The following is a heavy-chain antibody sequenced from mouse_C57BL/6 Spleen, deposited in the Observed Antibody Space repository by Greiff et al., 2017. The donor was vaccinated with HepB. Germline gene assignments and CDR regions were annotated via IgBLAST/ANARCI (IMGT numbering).Heavy chain of an antibody. CDR2: IDPSDSYT. D-gene: IGHD1-1*01. CDR1: GYTFTSYW. J-gene: IGHJ1*03. Sequence: QVQLQQPGAELVKPGASVKLSCKASGYTFTSYWMQWVKQRPGQGLEWIGEIDPSDSYTNYNQKFKGKATLTVDTSSSTAYMQLSSLTSEDSAVYYCARGVHYGSIDWYFGVWGTGTTVTVSS. V-gene: IGHV1-50*01. CDR3: ARGVHYGSIDWYFGV.